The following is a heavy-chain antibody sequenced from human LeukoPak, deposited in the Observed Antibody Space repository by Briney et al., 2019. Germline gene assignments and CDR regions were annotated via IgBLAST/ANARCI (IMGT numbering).Heavy chain of an antibody. D-gene: IGHD3-10*01. CDR3: ARIRITMVRGAHEREVFDY. V-gene: IGHV4-39*07. J-gene: IGHJ4*02. CDR2: YSGST. Sequence: YSGSTYYNPSLSSRVTISVETSKNQFSLKLTSVTAADTAVYYCARIRITMVRGAHEREVFDYWGQGTLVTVSS.